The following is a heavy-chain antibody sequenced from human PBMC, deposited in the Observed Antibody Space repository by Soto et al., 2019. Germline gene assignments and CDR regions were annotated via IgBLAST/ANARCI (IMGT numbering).Heavy chain of an antibody. D-gene: IGHD4-17*01. Sequence: QVQFVESGGGEVQPGRSLRLSCAASGFTFSTYGMHWVRQAPGKGLEWVAVISYDGSNKYYADSVKGRFTISRDNSKNTLFLQMNSLRAEDTAVHYCAKDHLPSTVTTPGYWGQGTLVTVSS. J-gene: IGHJ4*02. CDR3: AKDHLPSTVTTPGY. CDR2: ISYDGSNK. CDR1: GFTFSTYG. V-gene: IGHV3-30*18.